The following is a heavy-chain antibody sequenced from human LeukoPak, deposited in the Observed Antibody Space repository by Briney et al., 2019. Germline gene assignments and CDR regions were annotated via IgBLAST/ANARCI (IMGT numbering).Heavy chain of an antibody. CDR2: IYYSGST. Sequence: SETLSLTCTVSGGSISSYYWSWIRQPPGKGLEWIGYIYYSGSTNYNPSLKGRVTISVDTSKNQFSLKLSSVTAADTAVYYCARDLRGSYVFDYWGQGTLVTVSS. J-gene: IGHJ4*02. CDR3: ARDLRGSYVFDY. V-gene: IGHV4-59*01. D-gene: IGHD1-26*01. CDR1: GGSISSYY.